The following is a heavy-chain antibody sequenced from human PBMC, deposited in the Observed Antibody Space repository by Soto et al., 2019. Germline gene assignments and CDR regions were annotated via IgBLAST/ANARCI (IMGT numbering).Heavy chain of an antibody. CDR2: IYWADDK. Sequence: QITLNESGPTPVKPRQTLTLTCTFSGFSLTTSGVGVGWIRQSPGKATEWLALIYWADDKRYSPSLKSRLTITKDTSKNQVVLTMADLDPADTATYYCAHRVLRTVFGLVTTTAIYFDFWGQGTPVAVSS. CDR3: AHRVLRTVFGLVTTTAIYFDF. V-gene: IGHV2-5*02. J-gene: IGHJ4*02. D-gene: IGHD3-3*01. CDR1: GFSLTTSGVG.